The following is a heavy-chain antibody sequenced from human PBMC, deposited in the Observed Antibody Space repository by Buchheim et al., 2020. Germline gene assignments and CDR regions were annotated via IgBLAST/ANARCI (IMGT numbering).Heavy chain of an antibody. D-gene: IGHD4-17*01. CDR2: IKQDGSEK. V-gene: IGHV3-7*01. CDR3: ARAPKYGDYSNWFDP. Sequence: EVQLVESGGGLVQPGGSLRLSCAASGFTFSSYWISWVRQAPGKGLEWVANIKQDGSEKYYVDSVKGRFTISRDNAKNSLYLQMNSLRAEDTAVYYCARAPKYGDYSNWFDPWGQGTL. CDR1: GFTFSSYW. J-gene: IGHJ5*02.